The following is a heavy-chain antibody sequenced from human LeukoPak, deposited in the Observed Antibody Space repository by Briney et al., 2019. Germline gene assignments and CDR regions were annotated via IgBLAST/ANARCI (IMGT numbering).Heavy chain of an antibody. V-gene: IGHV3-7*01. CDR3: ARDRYFQN. CDR2: IKEDGSEK. Sequence: PGGSLRLSCAASGFTFSSCWISCVRQAPGKGLEWVANIKEDGSEKHYVDSVKGRFTISRENAKNSLHLQMNSLRAEDTAVYYCARDRYFQNWGQGTLVTVSS. J-gene: IGHJ1*01. D-gene: IGHD1-14*01. CDR1: GFTFSSCW.